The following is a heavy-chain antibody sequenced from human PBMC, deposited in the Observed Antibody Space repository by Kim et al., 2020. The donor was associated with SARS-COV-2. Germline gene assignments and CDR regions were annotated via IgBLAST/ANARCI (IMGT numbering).Heavy chain of an antibody. Sequence: SGPTLVKPTQTLTLTCTFSGFSLNTSGMGVGWIRQPPGKALEWLALIYWDDDQRYRPSLKSRLTITKDTSKNQVALTMTNMDPLDTATYFCAHKGKFCSGGRCYTNWFDPWGQGTPVTVSS. CDR3: AHKGKFCSGGRCYTNWFDP. D-gene: IGHD2-15*01. CDR1: GFSLNTSGMG. J-gene: IGHJ5*02. CDR2: IYWDDDQ. V-gene: IGHV2-5*02.